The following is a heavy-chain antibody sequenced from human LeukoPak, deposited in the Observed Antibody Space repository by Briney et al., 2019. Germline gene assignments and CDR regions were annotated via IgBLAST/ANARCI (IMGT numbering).Heavy chain of an antibody. CDR2: INHSGST. V-gene: IGHV4-34*01. Sequence: SETLSLTCAVYGGSFSGYYWSWIRQPPGKGLEWIGEINHSGSTNYNPSLKSRVTISVDTSKNQFSLKLSSVTAADTAVYYCARGRTYTRYRSGGSCKLYYFDYWGQGTLVTVSS. D-gene: IGHD2-15*01. J-gene: IGHJ4*02. CDR3: ARGRTYTRYRSGGSCKLYYFDY. CDR1: GGSFSGYY.